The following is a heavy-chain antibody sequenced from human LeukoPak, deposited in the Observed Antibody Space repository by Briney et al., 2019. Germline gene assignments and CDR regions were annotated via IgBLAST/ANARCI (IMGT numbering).Heavy chain of an antibody. D-gene: IGHD6-19*01. CDR1: GFTFSTYW. CDR3: AKAVAATGHYYFGMDV. CDR2: LKQDGSEK. J-gene: IGHJ6*02. Sequence: PGGSLRLSCAASGFTFSTYWMSWVRQAPGKGLQWVANLKQDGSEKHYVDSVKGRFTISRDNSKSTLYLQMNSLRAEDTAVYYCAKAVAATGHYYFGMDVWGQGTTVTVSS. V-gene: IGHV3-7*01.